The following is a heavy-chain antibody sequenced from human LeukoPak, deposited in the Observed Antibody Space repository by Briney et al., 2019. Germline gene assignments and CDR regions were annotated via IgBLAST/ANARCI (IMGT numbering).Heavy chain of an antibody. J-gene: IGHJ3*02. V-gene: IGHV3-53*01. CDR3: AGSMNPPGGGFYSGFAFDI. CDR1: GFTVSSNY. D-gene: IGHD3-3*01. Sequence: PGGSLRLSCAASGFTVSSNYMSWVRQAPGKGLEWVSVIYNDGSTYYADSVKGRFAISRDNSKNTLYLQMSTLRAEDTAMYFCAGSMNPPGGGFYSGFAFDIWGQGTMVTVSS. CDR2: IYNDGST.